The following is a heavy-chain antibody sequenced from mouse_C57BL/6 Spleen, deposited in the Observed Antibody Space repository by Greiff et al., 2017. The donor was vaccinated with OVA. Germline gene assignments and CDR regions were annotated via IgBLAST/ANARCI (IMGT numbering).Heavy chain of an antibody. CDR1: GYTFTSYW. Sequence: QVKLQQPGAELVRPGSSVKLSCKASGYTFTSYWMHWVKQRPIQGLEWIGNIDPSDSETHYNQKFKDKATLTVDKSSSTAYMQLSSLTSEDSAVYYCARFRDNYAMDYWGQGTSVTVSS. V-gene: IGHV1-52*01. J-gene: IGHJ4*01. D-gene: IGHD3-3*01. CDR3: ARFRDNYAMDY. CDR2: IDPSDSET.